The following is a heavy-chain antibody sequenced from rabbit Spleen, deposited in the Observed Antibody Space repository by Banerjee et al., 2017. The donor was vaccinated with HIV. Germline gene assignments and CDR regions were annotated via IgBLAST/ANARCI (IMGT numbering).Heavy chain of an antibody. Sequence: QSLEESGGDLVKPGASLTLTCTASGFSFSNTYYMCWVRQAPGKGLEWIGCINTGSSGSTYYASWAKGQFTIPKPSSATVTLQMTSLTAADTATYFCARDYSDHVNFGGVYGMDLWGQGTRVTVS. CDR3: ARDYSDHVNFGGVYGMDL. V-gene: IGHV1S40*01. CDR2: INTGSSGST. J-gene: IGHJ6*01. CDR1: GFSFSNTYY. D-gene: IGHD5-1*01.